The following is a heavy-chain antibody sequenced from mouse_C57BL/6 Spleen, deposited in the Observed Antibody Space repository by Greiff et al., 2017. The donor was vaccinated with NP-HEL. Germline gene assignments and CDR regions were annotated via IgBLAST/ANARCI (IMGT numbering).Heavy chain of an antibody. D-gene: IGHD1-1*01. CDR1: GYTFTSYW. CDR2: IHPNSGST. CDR3: ARIDDYGSSLDY. J-gene: IGHJ2*01. Sequence: VQLQQPGAELVKPGASVKLSCKASGYTFTSYWMHWVKQRPGQGLEWIGMIHPNSGSTNYNEKFKSKATLTVDKSSSTAYMQLSSLTSEDSAVYCWARIDDYGSSLDYWGQGTTLTVSS. V-gene: IGHV1-64*01.